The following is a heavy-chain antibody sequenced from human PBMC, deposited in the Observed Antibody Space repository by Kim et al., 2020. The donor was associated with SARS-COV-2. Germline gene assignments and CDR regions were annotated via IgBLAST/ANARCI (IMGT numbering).Heavy chain of an antibody. CDR2: IYYSGST. CDR3: ARQVINYDFWSGYYQGPIGV. Sequence: SETLSLTCTVSGGSISSSSYYWGWIRQPPGKGLEWIGSIYYSGSTYYNPSLKSRVTISVDTSKNQFSLKLSSVTAADTAVYYCARQVINYDFWSGYYQGPIGVWGQGTTVTFSS. CDR1: GGSISSSSYY. J-gene: IGHJ6*02. V-gene: IGHV4-39*01. D-gene: IGHD3-3*01.